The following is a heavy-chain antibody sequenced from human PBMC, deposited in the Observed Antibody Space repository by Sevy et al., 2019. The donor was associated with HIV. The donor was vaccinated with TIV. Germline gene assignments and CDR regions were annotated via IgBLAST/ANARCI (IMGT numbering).Heavy chain of an antibody. Sequence: GESLKISCKGSGYSFTDHWIGWVRQKPGKGLEWMGIIYPDDSETRYSPSFQGQVTFSADKSITTAYLQWSRLNASETAMYYCATSRSGYLDSSGYYIYWGQGTLVTVSS. CDR1: GYSFTDHW. J-gene: IGHJ4*02. V-gene: IGHV5-51*01. CDR3: ATSRSGYLDSSGYYIY. CDR2: IYPDDSET. D-gene: IGHD3-22*01.